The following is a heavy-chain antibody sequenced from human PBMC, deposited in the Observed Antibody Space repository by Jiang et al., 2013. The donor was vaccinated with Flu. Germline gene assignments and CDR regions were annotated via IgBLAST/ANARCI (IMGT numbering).Heavy chain of an antibody. J-gene: IGHJ4*02. CDR3: ARYHCPNGICDSFDY. D-gene: IGHD2-8*01. CDR1: GGSFSGYY. V-gene: IGHV4-34*01. CDR2: INHSGST. Sequence: TCAVYGGSFSGYYWSWIRQPPGKGLEWIGEINHSGSTNYNPSLKSRVTISVDTSRNQFSLNLSSVTAADTAVYYCARYHCPNGICDSFDYWGQGTLVTVSS.